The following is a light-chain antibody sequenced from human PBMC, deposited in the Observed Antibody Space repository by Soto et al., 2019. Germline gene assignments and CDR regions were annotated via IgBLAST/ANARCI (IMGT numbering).Light chain of an antibody. CDR3: QQRSDWPWT. V-gene: IGKV3-11*01. Sequence: EIVLTQSPATLSLSPGERATLSCRASQSVSSYLAWYQQKPGQAPRLLMYEASNRATGIPARFSGGGSGTDFTLTIRSLEPEDFAVYYCQQRSDWPWTFGQGTKVDIK. J-gene: IGKJ1*01. CDR1: QSVSSY. CDR2: EAS.